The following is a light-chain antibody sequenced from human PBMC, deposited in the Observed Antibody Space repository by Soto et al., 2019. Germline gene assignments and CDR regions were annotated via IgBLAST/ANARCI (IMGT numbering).Light chain of an antibody. CDR2: DAS. CDR3: QQRSNWPLT. J-gene: IGKJ4*01. V-gene: IGKV3-11*01. Sequence: EIVLTQSPATLSLSPGERATLSCRVSQSVPSVLAWYQQKPGQAPSLLIYDASNRATGIPARFSGSGSGTDFTLTISSIEPEDFAFYYCQQRSNWPLTFGGGTKVETK. CDR1: QSVPSV.